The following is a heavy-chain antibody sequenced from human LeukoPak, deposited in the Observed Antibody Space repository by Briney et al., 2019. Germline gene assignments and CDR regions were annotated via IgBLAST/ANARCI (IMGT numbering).Heavy chain of an antibody. CDR1: GFTFSNYS. J-gene: IGHJ4*02. D-gene: IGHD3-9*01. Sequence: GGSLRLSCAASGFTFSNYSMNWVRQAPGKGLEWVSYISSSSSTIYYADSVKGRFTISRDNAKNSLYLQMNSLRAEDTAVYYCARDYDILTGLEGYWGQGTLVTVSS. CDR2: ISSSSSTI. CDR3: ARDYDILTGLEGY. V-gene: IGHV3-48*01.